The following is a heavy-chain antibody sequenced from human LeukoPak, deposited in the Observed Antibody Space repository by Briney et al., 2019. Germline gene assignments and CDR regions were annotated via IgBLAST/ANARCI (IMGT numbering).Heavy chain of an antibody. J-gene: IGHJ3*02. CDR3: ARDPQYTYARDAFDI. CDR1: GGTFSSHS. Sequence: SVKVSCKVSGGTFSSHSITWVRQAPGQGLEWMGGIIPIFGTTNYAQKFQGRVTITADASTNTAYMELRSLRSDDTAVYYCARDPQYTYARDAFDIWGQGTMVTVSS. D-gene: IGHD5-18*01. CDR2: IIPIFGTT. V-gene: IGHV1-69*13.